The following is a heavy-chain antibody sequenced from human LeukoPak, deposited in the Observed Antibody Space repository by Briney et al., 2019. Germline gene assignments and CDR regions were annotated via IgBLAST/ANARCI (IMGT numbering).Heavy chain of an antibody. D-gene: IGHD6-19*01. CDR1: GFIFSNYW. J-gene: IGHJ5*02. V-gene: IGHV3-7*01. CDR2: IKQDGSEK. Sequence: QPGGSLRLSCAASGFIFSNYWMSWVRQAPGKGLEWVANIKQDGSEKNYVDSVKGRFTISRDNVKNSLYLQMNSLRAEDTAVYYCARDAGLAVFWFDPWGQGTLVTVSS. CDR3: ARDAGLAVFWFDP.